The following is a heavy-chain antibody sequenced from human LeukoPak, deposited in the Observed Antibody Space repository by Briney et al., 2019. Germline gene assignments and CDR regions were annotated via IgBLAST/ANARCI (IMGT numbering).Heavy chain of an antibody. CDR2: ISSSSSTI. Sequence: PGGSLRLSCAASGFTFSSYSMNWVRQAPGKGLEWVSYISSSSSTIYYADSVKGRFTISRDNAKNSLYLQMNSLRAEDTAVYYCARERDSSGSGYFDYWGQGTLVTVSS. CDR1: GFTFSSYS. D-gene: IGHD3-22*01. J-gene: IGHJ4*02. V-gene: IGHV3-48*04. CDR3: ARERDSSGSGYFDY.